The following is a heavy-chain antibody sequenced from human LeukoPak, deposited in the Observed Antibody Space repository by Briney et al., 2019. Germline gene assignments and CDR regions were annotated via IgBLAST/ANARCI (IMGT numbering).Heavy chain of an antibody. J-gene: IGHJ4*02. D-gene: IGHD2-15*01. CDR2: ISAYNGNT. CDR1: GYTFASYG. V-gene: IGHV1-18*01. CDR3: ARVYCSGGSCYWDEDY. Sequence: ASVKVSCKASGYTFASYGISWVRQAPGQGLEWMGWISAYNGNTNYAQKLQGRVTMTTDTSTSTAYMELRSLRSDDTAVYYCARVYCSGGSCYWDEDYWGQGTLVTVPS.